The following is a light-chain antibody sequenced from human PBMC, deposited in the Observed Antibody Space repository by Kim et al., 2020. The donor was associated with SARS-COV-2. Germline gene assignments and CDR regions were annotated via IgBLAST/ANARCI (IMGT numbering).Light chain of an antibody. J-gene: IGLJ3*02. CDR2: YDS. V-gene: IGLV3-21*04. Sequence: SYELTQLPSVSVAPGKTARMTCGGNNIGSKSVHWYQQKPGQAPVLVIFYDSDRPSGIPERFSGSNSGNTATLTISRVEAGDEADYYCQVWDSSSDHVVFGGGTQLTVL. CDR3: QVWDSSSDHVV. CDR1: NIGSKS.